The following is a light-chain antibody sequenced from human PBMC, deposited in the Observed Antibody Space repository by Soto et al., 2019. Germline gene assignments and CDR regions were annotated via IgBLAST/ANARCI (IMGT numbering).Light chain of an antibody. Sequence: EIVLTQSPATLSLSPGERATLSCRASQSVSSYLAWYQQKPGQAPRLLIYDAYNRATGIPARFSGSGSGTAFALTITSLEPEDFAVYYCQQRSSWPLTFGGGTKVEIK. V-gene: IGKV3-11*01. CDR3: QQRSSWPLT. CDR1: QSVSSY. CDR2: DAY. J-gene: IGKJ4*01.